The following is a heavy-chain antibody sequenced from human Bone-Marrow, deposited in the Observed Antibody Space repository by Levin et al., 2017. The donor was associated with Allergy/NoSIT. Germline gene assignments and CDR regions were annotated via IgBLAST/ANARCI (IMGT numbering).Heavy chain of an antibody. Sequence: PSETLSLTCTVSGGSISSGVYFWSWIRQLPGKGLEWIGYVSYSGITFYNPSLKSRVTISVDTSKKLFSLNLSSVTAADTAVYYCARGITIFGVVLAVNDAFDIWGQGTMVTVSS. CDR2: VSYSGIT. CDR1: GGSISSGVYF. D-gene: IGHD3-3*01. V-gene: IGHV4-31*03. CDR3: ARGITIFGVVLAVNDAFDI. J-gene: IGHJ3*02.